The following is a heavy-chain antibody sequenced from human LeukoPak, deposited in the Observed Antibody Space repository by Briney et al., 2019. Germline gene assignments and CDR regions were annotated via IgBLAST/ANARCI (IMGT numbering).Heavy chain of an antibody. CDR3: ARNSAVATSRSWFDP. J-gene: IGHJ5*02. V-gene: IGHV4-59*08. CDR2: AYYSGST. CDR1: DGSISNYS. Sequence: PSETLSLTCSVFDGSISNYSWSWIRQPPGKGLEWIGYAYYSGSTTYNPSLESRVTISVDTSNNQFSLKLTAVTAADTAVYYCARNSAVATSRSWFDPWGQGTLVTVSS. D-gene: IGHD6-19*01.